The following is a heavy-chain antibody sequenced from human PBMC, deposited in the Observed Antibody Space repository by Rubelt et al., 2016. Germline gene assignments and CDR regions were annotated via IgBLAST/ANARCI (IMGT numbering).Heavy chain of an antibody. V-gene: IGHV1-18*01. CDR1: GYTLIELS. Sequence: QVQLVQSGAEVKKPGASVKVSCKVSGYTLIELSIHWVRQAPGKGLEWMGWISAYNGNTNYAQKLRGRVTMTTDTSTSTAYMGLRSLRSDDTAVYYCARQTPNVVARHFDYWGQGTLVTVSS. CDR3: ARQTPNVVARHFDY. CDR2: ISAYNGNT. D-gene: IGHD2-2*01. J-gene: IGHJ4*02.